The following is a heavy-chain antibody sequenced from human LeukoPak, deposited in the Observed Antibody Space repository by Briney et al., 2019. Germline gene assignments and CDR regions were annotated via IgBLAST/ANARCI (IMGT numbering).Heavy chain of an antibody. Sequence: GDPLKISCKGSVYSFTSCWIGWVRALRGGGVEWVGIINPSDSDTRYSPSFEGQGTISADKSISTAYLQWSSLKASDTAMYYCARSGLKLRGFGELPHWFDPWGEGTLVSVSS. CDR3: ARSGLKLRGFGELPHWFDP. D-gene: IGHD3-10*01. CDR1: VYSFTSCW. J-gene: IGHJ5*02. CDR2: INPSDSDT. V-gene: IGHV5-51*01.